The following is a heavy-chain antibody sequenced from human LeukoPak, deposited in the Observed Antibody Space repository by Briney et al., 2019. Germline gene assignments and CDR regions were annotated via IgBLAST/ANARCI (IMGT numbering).Heavy chain of an antibody. CDR2: VSGYNGHT. CDR3: ARDPPDSSGYDP. J-gene: IGHJ5*02. D-gene: IGHD6-19*01. V-gene: IGHV1-18*01. CDR1: GYMFTSYG. Sequence: GASVKVSCKTSGYMFTSYGVSWVRQAPGQGLEWMGWVSGYNGHTNYAQKLQGRVTMTTDTSTSTAYMELRSLRSDDTAVYYCARDPPDSSGYDPWGQGTLVTVSS.